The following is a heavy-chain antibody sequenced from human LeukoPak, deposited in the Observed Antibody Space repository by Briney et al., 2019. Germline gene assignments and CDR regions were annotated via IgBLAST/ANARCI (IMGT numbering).Heavy chain of an antibody. Sequence: GGSLRLSCAASGFTFSSYAMSWVRQAPGKGLEWVSAISGSGGSTYYADSVKGRFTISRDNSKNTLYLQMNSLRAEDTAVYYCARRHYDISTGYYSLDYWGQGTLVTVSS. D-gene: IGHD3-9*01. CDR2: ISGSGGST. CDR3: ARRHYDISTGYYSLDY. V-gene: IGHV3-23*01. CDR1: GFTFSSYA. J-gene: IGHJ4*02.